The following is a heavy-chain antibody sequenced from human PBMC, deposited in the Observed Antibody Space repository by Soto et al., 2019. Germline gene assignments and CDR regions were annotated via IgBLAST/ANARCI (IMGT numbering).Heavy chain of an antibody. CDR2: IIPIFGTA. J-gene: IGHJ4*02. CDR3: ARDRRVNDFWSGYYTG. V-gene: IGHV1-69*06. D-gene: IGHD3-3*01. CDR1: GGTFSSYA. Sequence: ASVKVSCKASGGTFSSYAISWVRQAPGQGLEWMGGIIPIFGTANYAQKFQGRVTITADKSTSTAYMELSSLRSEDTAVYYCARDRRVNDFWSGYYTGWGQGTLVTVSS.